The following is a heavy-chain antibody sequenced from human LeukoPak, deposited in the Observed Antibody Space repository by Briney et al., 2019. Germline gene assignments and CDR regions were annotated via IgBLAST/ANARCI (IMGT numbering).Heavy chain of an antibody. CDR3: ARGLYDSSGYYLDYFDY. CDR1: GFTFSSYA. J-gene: IGHJ4*02. V-gene: IGHV3-30*04. D-gene: IGHD3-22*01. Sequence: GGSLRLSCAASGFTFSSYAMHWVRQAPGKGLEWVAVISYDGSNKYYADSVKGRFTISRDNSKNTLYLQMNSLRAEDTAVYYCARGLYDSSGYYLDYFDYWGQGTLVTVSS. CDR2: ISYDGSNK.